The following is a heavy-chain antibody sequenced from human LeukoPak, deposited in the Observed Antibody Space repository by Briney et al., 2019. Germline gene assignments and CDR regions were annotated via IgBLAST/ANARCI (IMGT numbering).Heavy chain of an antibody. J-gene: IGHJ4*02. CDR2: IYIGGST. Sequence: GGSLRLYCAASGFTVSSNYMTWLRQAPGRGLKWVSVIYIGGSTYSADSVKGRFTISRDNSKNALYLQISSRRKEDTAVYYCSRDRVDYWGQGTLVTVSS. CDR3: SRDRVDY. CDR1: GFTVSSNY. V-gene: IGHV3-53*01.